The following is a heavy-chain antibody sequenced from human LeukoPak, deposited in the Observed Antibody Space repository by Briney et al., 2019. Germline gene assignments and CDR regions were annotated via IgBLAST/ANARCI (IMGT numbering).Heavy chain of an antibody. D-gene: IGHD3-10*01. CDR3: AKARITMVRGDDAFDI. J-gene: IGHJ3*02. CDR2: ISGSGGST. V-gene: IGHV3-23*01. Sequence: PGGSLRLSCAASGFTFSSYAMSWVRQAPGKGLEWVSTISGSGGSTYYADSVKGRFTISRDNSKNTLYLQMNSLRAEDTAVYYCAKARITMVRGDDAFDIWGQGTMVTVSS. CDR1: GFTFSSYA.